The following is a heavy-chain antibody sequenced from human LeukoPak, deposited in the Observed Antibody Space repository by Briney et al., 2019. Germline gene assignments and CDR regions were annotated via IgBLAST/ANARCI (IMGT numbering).Heavy chain of an antibody. J-gene: IGHJ6*02. Sequence: ASVKASCKASGYTFTGYYMHWVRQAPGQGLEWMGWINPNSGGTNYAQKFQGRVTMTRDTSISTAYMELSRLRSDDTAVYYCARFEQYCSSTSCYTNGMDVWGQGTTVTVSS. CDR3: ARFEQYCSSTSCYTNGMDV. V-gene: IGHV1-2*02. CDR1: GYTFTGYY. D-gene: IGHD2-2*02. CDR2: INPNSGGT.